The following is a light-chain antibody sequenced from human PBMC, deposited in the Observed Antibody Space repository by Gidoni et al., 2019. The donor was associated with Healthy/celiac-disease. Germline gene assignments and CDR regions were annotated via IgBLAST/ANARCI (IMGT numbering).Light chain of an antibody. Sequence: QSVLTPPPSASGTPWQRVTISCSGSSSNIGSNTVNWYQQLPGTAPKLLIYSNNQRTSGVPDRFYGSKSGNSASLAISGIQSEDEADYYCAAWDDSLNGPVFGGGTKLTVL. CDR2: SNN. CDR3: AAWDDSLNGPV. CDR1: SSNIGSNT. J-gene: IGLJ2*01. V-gene: IGLV1-44*01.